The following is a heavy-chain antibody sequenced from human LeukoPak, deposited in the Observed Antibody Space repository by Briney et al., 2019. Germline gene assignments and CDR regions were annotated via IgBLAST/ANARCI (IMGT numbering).Heavy chain of an antibody. CDR3: ARANYYYDSSGYYYGPEGY. J-gene: IGHJ4*02. CDR1: GFTFSSYL. Sequence: GGSLRLSCAASGFTFSSYLMNWVRQAPGKGLEWVANIKQDGSEKYYVDSVKGRFTISRDNAKNSLYLQMNGLRAEDTAVYYCARANYYYDSSGYYYGPEGYWGQGTLVTVSS. CDR2: IKQDGSEK. D-gene: IGHD3-22*01. V-gene: IGHV3-7*01.